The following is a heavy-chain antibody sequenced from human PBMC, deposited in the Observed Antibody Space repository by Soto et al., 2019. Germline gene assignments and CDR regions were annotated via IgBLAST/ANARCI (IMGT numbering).Heavy chain of an antibody. J-gene: IGHJ5*02. V-gene: IGHV4-30-4*01. CDR1: GGSISSGDYY. D-gene: IGHD2-2*01. CDR2: IYYSGST. Sequence: SETLSLTCTVSGGSISSGDYYWSWIRQPPGKGLEWIGYIYYSGSTYYNPSLKSRVTISVDTSKNQFSLKLSSVTAADTAVYYCARESSTSNSCHKWFDPWGQGTLVTVSS. CDR3: ARESSTSNSCHKWFDP.